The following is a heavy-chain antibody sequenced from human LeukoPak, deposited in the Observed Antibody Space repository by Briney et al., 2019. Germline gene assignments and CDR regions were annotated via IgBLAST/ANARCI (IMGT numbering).Heavy chain of an antibody. CDR3: ARARGDRGYAFDI. D-gene: IGHD5-12*01. V-gene: IGHV4-61*02. J-gene: IGHJ3*02. CDR2: IYTSGST. Sequence: SQTLSLTCSVSGGSISSGSYYWSWIRQPAGKGLEWIGRIYTSGSTNYNPSLKSRVTISVDTSKNQFSLKLSSVTAADTAVYYCARARGDRGYAFDIWGQGTMVTVSS. CDR1: GGSISSGSYY.